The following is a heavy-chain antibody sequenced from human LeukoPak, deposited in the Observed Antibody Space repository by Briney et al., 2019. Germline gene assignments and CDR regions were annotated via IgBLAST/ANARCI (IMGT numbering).Heavy chain of an antibody. D-gene: IGHD3-22*01. CDR3: TRDITVTAYYYMDV. Sequence: GGSLRLSCAASGFTFSSYSMNWVRQAPGKGLEWLSYIRTSSSTIYYADSVKGRFTLSRDDAKNSLYLQMNSLRAEDTAVYYCTRDITVTAYYYMDVWGKGTTVSVSS. CDR2: IRTSSSTI. CDR1: GFTFSSYS. J-gene: IGHJ6*03. V-gene: IGHV3-48*01.